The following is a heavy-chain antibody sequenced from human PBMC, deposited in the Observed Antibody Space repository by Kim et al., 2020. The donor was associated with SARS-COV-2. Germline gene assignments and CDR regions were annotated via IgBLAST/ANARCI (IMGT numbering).Heavy chain of an antibody. D-gene: IGHD2-2*01. V-gene: IGHV3-30*04. CDR1: GFTFSSYA. Sequence: GGSLRLSCAASGFTFSSYAMHWVRQAPGKGLEWVAIISYDGSNKYYADSVKGRFTISRDNSKNTLYLQMNSLRAEDTAVYYCHLTGGQYAFDYWGQGTLVTVSS. J-gene: IGHJ4*02. CDR3: HLTGGQYAFDY. CDR2: ISYDGSNK.